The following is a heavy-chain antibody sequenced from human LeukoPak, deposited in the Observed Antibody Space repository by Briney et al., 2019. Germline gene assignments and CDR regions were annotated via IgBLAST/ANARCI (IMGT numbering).Heavy chain of an antibody. J-gene: IGHJ6*03. Sequence: KPSETLSLTCAVSGYSISSGYYWGWIRQPPGKGLEWIGSIYHSGSTYYNPSLKSRVTISVDTSKNQFSLKLSSVTAADTAVYYCARHQNPGVLLWFGELFYMDVWGKGTTVTVSS. CDR2: IYHSGST. D-gene: IGHD3-10*01. CDR3: ARHQNPGVLLWFGELFYMDV. V-gene: IGHV4-38-2*01. CDR1: GYSISSGYY.